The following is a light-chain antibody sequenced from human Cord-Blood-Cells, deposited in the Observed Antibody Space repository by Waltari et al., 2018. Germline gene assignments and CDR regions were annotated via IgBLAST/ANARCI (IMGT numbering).Light chain of an antibody. CDR3: AAWDDSLSGPV. V-gene: IGLV1-47*01. J-gene: IGLJ3*02. Sequence: LTQPPSASGTPGQRVTISCSGSSSNIGSNYVYWYQQLPGTAPKLLIYRNNQRPSGVPDRFSGSKSGTSASLAISGLRSEDEADYYCAAWDDSLSGPVFGGGTKLTVL. CDR2: RNN. CDR1: SSNIGSNY.